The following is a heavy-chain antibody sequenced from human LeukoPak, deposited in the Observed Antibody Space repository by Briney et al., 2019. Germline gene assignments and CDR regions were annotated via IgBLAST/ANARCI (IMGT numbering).Heavy chain of an antibody. CDR1: GGPISSYY. J-gene: IGHJ3*02. V-gene: IGHV4-59*01. CDR3: ASSNSGSYNDAFDM. CDR2: TYYSGST. D-gene: IGHD1-26*01. Sequence: SETLSLTCTVSGGPISSYYWNWIRQPPGKGLEWIGYTYYSGSTKYNPSLKSRVSISVDTSKNQFSLKLNSVTAADTAVYYCASSNSGSYNDAFDMWGQGTKVTVSS.